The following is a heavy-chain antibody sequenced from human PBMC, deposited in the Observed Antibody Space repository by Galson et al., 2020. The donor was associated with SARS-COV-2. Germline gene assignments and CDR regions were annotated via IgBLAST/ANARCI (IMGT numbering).Heavy chain of an antibody. J-gene: IGHJ6*03. CDR1: GFTFSSYA. Sequence: GESLKISCAASGFTFSSYAMHWVRQAPGKGLEWVAVISYDGSNKYYADSVKGRFTISRDNSKHTLYLQMNSLRAEDTAVYYCAREDYYYYRDVWGKGTTVTVSS. CDR3: AREDYYYYRDV. CDR2: ISYDGSNK. V-gene: IGHV3-30*01.